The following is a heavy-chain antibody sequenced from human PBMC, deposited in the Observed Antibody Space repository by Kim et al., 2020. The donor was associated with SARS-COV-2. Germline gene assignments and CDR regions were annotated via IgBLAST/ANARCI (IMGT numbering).Heavy chain of an antibody. CDR1: GNTLSELS. J-gene: IGHJ5*02. V-gene: IGHV1-24*01. CDR2: FDPEAGET. Sequence: ASVKVSCKVSGNTLSELSIHWVRQTPGKGLEWMGGFDPEAGETIYAQNLQGRLTMTEDTSTDTAYMELSSLRSDDTAVYYCAKLSYKNFYDKSDYRLNCFDPWGRGTLVTVSS. CDR3: AKLSYKNFYDKSDYRLNCFDP. D-gene: IGHD3-22*01.